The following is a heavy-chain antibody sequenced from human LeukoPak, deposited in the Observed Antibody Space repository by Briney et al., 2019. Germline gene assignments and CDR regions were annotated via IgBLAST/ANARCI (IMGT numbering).Heavy chain of an antibody. J-gene: IGHJ4*02. D-gene: IGHD6-19*01. CDR3: AKDTPTLYSSGWYTDYFDY. V-gene: IGHV3-23*01. CDR2: ISGSGGST. Sequence: ETLSLTCTVSGGSISSGGYYWSWVRQAPGKGLEWVSAISGSGGSTYYADSVKGRFTISRDNSKNTLYLQMNSLRAEDTAVYYCAKDTPTLYSSGWYTDYFDYWGQGTLVTVSS. CDR1: GGSISSGGYY.